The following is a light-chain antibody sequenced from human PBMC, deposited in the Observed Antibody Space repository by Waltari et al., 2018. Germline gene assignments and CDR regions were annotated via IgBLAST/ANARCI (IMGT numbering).Light chain of an antibody. CDR2: AAS. CDR1: QWVTSSY. V-gene: IGKV3-20*01. CDR3: QQYGSSLVT. Sequence: EIVLTQSPDTLSLSPGERATLSCRASQWVTSSYLAWYQQKPGQAPRLLIYAASARATGIPDRFSGSGSGTDFTLTISRLEPEDFAVYFCQQYGSSLVTFGGGTELEIK. J-gene: IGKJ4*01.